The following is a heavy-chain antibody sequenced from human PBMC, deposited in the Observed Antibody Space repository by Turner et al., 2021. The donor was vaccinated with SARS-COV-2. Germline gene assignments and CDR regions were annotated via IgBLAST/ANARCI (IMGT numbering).Heavy chain of an antibody. CDR2: IHYIGTT. CDR3: ARRGRASRFSFDY. CDR1: GGSLSSSDHY. J-gene: IGHJ4*01. Sequence: QLQLQESGPGLVKPSETLSLPCTVSGGSLSSSDHYWDWIRQPPGKGLDWIGSIHYIGTTYYNPALKSRVTISVDTSKNQFSMKLRSVTAADTAVYYCARRGRASRFSFDYWGHGTLLAVSS. V-gene: IGHV4-39*01.